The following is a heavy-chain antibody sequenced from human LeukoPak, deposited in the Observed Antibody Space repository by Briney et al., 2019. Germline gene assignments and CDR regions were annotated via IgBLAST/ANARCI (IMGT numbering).Heavy chain of an antibody. J-gene: IGHJ4*02. Sequence: SETLSLTCTVSGGSISSSSYYWGWIRQPPGKGLEWIGSIFYDGSTYNNPSLKSRVTISVDTSKNQFSLKLSSVTAADTAVYYCARQAVALDYWGQGTLVTVSS. CDR1: GGSISSSSYY. CDR3: ARQAVALDY. V-gene: IGHV4-39*01. CDR2: IFYDGST. D-gene: IGHD6-19*01.